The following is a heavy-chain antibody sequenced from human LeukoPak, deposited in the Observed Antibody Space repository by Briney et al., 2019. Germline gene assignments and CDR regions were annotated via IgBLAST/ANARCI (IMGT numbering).Heavy chain of an antibody. CDR1: GGSISGYY. CDR2: IFYSGST. CDR3: ARGEWDLLFDY. Sequence: SETLSLTRTVSGGSISGYYWSWIRQPPGKGLEWIGYIFYSGSTNYNPSLKSRVTISVDTSKNQFSLKLSFVTAADTAVYYCARGEWDLLFDYWGQGTLVTVSS. J-gene: IGHJ4*02. D-gene: IGHD1-26*01. V-gene: IGHV4-59*01.